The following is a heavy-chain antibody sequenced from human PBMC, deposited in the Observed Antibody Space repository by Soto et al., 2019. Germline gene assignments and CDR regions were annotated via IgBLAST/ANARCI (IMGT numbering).Heavy chain of an antibody. Sequence: GGSLRLSCAASGFTCSACWMTWVRQAPGKGLEWVAHIKPDGSEIAYVDSVKGRFTISRDNAKNSLYLDMNSLRAEDTAVYYCAREGWASLLHSWGPAPPVPVSP. CDR2: IKPDGSEI. CDR3: AREGWASLLHS. D-gene: IGHD2-21*02. V-gene: IGHV3-7*04. CDR1: GFTCSACW. J-gene: IGHJ4*02.